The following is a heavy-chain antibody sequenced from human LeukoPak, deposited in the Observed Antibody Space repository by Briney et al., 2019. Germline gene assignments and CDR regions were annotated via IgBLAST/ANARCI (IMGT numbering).Heavy chain of an antibody. J-gene: IGHJ4*02. CDR3: AKKDDDYGDPFDY. D-gene: IGHD4-17*01. CDR1: GFTFRNYG. CDR2: ISHDGETK. Sequence: GGSLRLSCEASGFTFRNYGMHWVRQAPGKGLEWVAVISHDGETKYHGESVTGRFTISRDNSRNTLYLQMNSLRPEDTAIYYCAKKDDDYGDPFDYWGQGTLVTVAS. V-gene: IGHV3-30*18.